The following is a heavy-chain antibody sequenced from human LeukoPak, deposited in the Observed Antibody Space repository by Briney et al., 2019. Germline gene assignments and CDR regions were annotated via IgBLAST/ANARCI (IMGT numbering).Heavy chain of an antibody. J-gene: IGHJ1*01. Sequence: GGSLRLSCAASGFTFSSYAMSWVRQAPGKGLEWVSSIRGSGGSTYYADSVKGRFTISRDNSKNTMYLKMNSLRAEDTAVYYCAKPTGEGLAYCGANCIDYFQIWGQGNLVTVSS. CDR3: AKPTGEGLAYCGANCIDYFQI. CDR2: IRGSGGST. CDR1: GFTFSSYA. D-gene: IGHD2-21*02. V-gene: IGHV3-23*01.